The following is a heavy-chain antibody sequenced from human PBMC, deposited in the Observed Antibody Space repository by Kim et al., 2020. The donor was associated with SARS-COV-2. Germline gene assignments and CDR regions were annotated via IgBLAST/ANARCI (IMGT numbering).Heavy chain of an antibody. Sequence: ASVKVSCKASGYTFTGYYMHWVRQAPGQGLEWMGWINPNSGGTNYAQKFQGRDTMTRDTSISTAYMELSRLRSDDTAVYYCARDLIQWFGELLSSYGMDVWGQGTTVTVSS. CDR1: GYTFTGYY. D-gene: IGHD3-10*01. CDR3: ARDLIQWFGELLSSYGMDV. V-gene: IGHV1-2*02. J-gene: IGHJ6*02. CDR2: INPNSGGT.